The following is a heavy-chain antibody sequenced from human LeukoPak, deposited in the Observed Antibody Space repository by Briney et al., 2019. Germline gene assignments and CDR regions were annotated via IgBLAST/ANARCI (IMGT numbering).Heavy chain of an antibody. D-gene: IGHD6-19*01. CDR1: SGSIRGHY. J-gene: IGHJ4*02. Sequence: SETLSLTCTVSSGSIRGHYWSWMRQPPGEGLEWIGNIYYSGSTNYNPSLKSRLTISVDMSKNQFSLKLSSVTAADTAVYYCARHSSGWYYVDYWGQGTLVTVSS. CDR3: ARHSSGWYYVDY. V-gene: IGHV4-59*11. CDR2: IYYSGST.